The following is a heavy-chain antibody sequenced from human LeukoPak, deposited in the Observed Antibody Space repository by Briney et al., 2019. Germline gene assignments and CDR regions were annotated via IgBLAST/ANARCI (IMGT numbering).Heavy chain of an antibody. V-gene: IGHV1-8*01. CDR3: ARGLGVNSGYYVDY. CDR2: MNPNSANT. CDR1: GYTFTSYD. D-gene: IGHD3-22*01. J-gene: IGHJ4*02. Sequence: ASVKVSCKASGYTFTSYDINWVRQATGQGLEWMGWMNPNSANTGYALKFQGRVTITRNTSISTAYMELSSLTSEDTAVYYCARGLGVNSGYYVDYWGQGTLVTVSS.